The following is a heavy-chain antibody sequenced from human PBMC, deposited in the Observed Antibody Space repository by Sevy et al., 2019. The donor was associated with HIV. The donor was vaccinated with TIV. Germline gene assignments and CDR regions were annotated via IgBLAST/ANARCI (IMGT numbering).Heavy chain of an antibody. CDR2: IYTDGTYT. J-gene: IGHJ4*02. D-gene: IGHD1-7*01. CDR1: GFTFSNYW. V-gene: IGHV3-74*01. Sequence: GGSLRLSCAASGFTFSNYWMHWVQAPGKGLVWVSRIYTDGTYTNYADSVKGRFTISRDNAKNTLYLQMNSLRAEDTGVYYCARDVNWNYGDYWGQGTLVTVSS. CDR3: ARDVNWNYGDY.